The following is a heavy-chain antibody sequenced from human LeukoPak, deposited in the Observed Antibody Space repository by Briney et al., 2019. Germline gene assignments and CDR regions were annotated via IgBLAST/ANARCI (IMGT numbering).Heavy chain of an antibody. Sequence: GRSLRLSCAASGFTFSSYGMHWVRQAPGKGLEWVAVIWYDGSNKYYADSVKGRFTISRDNSKNTLYLQMNSLRAEETAVYYCAKESIVARRPIQYYMDVWGKGTTVTVSS. CDR2: IWYDGSNK. J-gene: IGHJ6*03. CDR3: AKESIVARRPIQYYMDV. CDR1: GFTFSSYG. D-gene: IGHD6-6*01. V-gene: IGHV3-33*06.